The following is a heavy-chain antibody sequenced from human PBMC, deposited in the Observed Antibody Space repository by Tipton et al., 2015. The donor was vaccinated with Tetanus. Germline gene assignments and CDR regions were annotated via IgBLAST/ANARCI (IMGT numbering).Heavy chain of an antibody. D-gene: IGHD6-6*01. J-gene: IGHJ6*02. CDR2: ISSSSSTI. CDR3: ARSSYSSSFYYYYYGMDV. CDR1: GFTFSSYS. Sequence: SLRLSCAASGFTFSSYSMNWVRQAPGKGLEWVSYISSSSSTIYYADSVKGRFTISRDNAKNSLYLQMNSLRAGDTAVYYCARSSYSSSFYYYYYGMDVWGQGTTVTVSS. V-gene: IGHV3-48*01.